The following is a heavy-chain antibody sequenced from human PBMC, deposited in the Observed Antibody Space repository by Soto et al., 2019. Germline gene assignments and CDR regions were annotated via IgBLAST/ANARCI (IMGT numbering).Heavy chain of an antibody. CDR3: AKEAGTIYFYY. CDR2: INWDGTNK. CDR1: GFTFHGYT. D-gene: IGHD6-25*01. J-gene: IGHJ4*02. V-gene: IGHV3-43*01. Sequence: EVQLVESGGVVVQPGGSLRLSCAASGFTFHGYTMHWVRQAPGKGLEWVSLINWDGTNKYYADSVKGRFTISRDNGKNSLYLQMNSLRTEDTDLYYCAKEAGTIYFYYWGQGALVTVSS.